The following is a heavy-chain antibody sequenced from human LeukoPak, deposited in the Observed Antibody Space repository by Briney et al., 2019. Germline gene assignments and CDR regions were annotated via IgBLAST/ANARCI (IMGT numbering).Heavy chain of an antibody. Sequence: PSQTLSLTCTVFGGSISSGDYYWSWIRRPPGKGLEWIGYIYYSGSTYYNPSLKSRVTISVDTSKNQFSLKLSSVTAADTAVYYCARTYCSSTSCYTFDYWGQGTLVTVSS. CDR1: GGSISSGDYY. CDR2: IYYSGST. J-gene: IGHJ4*02. V-gene: IGHV4-30-4*08. D-gene: IGHD2-2*02. CDR3: ARTYCSSTSCYTFDY.